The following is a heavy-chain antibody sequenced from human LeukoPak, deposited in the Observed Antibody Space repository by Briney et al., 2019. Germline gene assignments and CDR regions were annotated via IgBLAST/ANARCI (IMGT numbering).Heavy chain of an antibody. V-gene: IGHV3-7*01. CDR1: GFNIVNYW. D-gene: IGHD3-10*01. Sequence: GGSLRLSCAASGFNIVNYWMHWVRQAPGRGLECVANMNQDGSEKHYGDSVKGRFTISRDNAKQSLYLQMNSLRAEDTAVYYCARDHNFYDSGRGFDPWGQGTLVTVSS. CDR3: ARDHNFYDSGRGFDP. J-gene: IGHJ5*02. CDR2: MNQDGSEK.